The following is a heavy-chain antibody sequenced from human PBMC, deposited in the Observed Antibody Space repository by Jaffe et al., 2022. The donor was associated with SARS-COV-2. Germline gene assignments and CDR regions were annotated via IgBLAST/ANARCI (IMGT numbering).Heavy chain of an antibody. D-gene: IGHD2-21*02. CDR2: IRSKAYGGTT. CDR1: GFTFGDYA. J-gene: IGHJ4*02. V-gene: IGHV3-49*04. CDR3: TRDMVVTAPPLPGY. Sequence: EVQLVESGGGLVQPGRSLRLSCTASGFTFGDYAMSWVRQAPGKGLEWVGFIRSKAYGGTTEYAASVKGRFTISRDDSKSIAYLQMNSLKTEDTAVYYCTRDMVVTAPPLPGYWGQGTLVTVSS.